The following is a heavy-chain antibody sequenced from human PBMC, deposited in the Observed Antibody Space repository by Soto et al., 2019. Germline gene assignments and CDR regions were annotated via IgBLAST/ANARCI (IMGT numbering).Heavy chain of an antibody. J-gene: IGHJ4*02. CDR1: GFTFSSYA. CDR2: ISYDGKNI. V-gene: IGHV3-30*04. Sequence: QVHLVESGGGVVQPGRSLSLSCAASGFTFSSYAMHWVRQAPGKGLEWVAFISYDGKNIYYADSVKGRFTISRDNSKNTLYLQMNSLRTEDTAVYYCARSYYYGSGTYHSFDYRGQGTLVTVSS. D-gene: IGHD3-10*01. CDR3: ARSYYYGSGTYHSFDY.